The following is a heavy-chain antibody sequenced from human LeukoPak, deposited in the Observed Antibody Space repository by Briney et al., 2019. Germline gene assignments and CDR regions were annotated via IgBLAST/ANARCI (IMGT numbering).Heavy chain of an antibody. CDR1: GFTFSSYE. V-gene: IGHV3-48*03. CDR2: ISSSGSTI. CDR3: ARGYYYGSGSYLGY. Sequence: GGSLRLSCAASGFTFSSYEMNWVRQAPGKGLEWVSYISSSGSTIYYADSVKGRFTISRDNAKNSLYLQMNSLRAEDTAVYYCARGYYYGSGSYLGYWGQGTLVTVSS. J-gene: IGHJ4*02. D-gene: IGHD3-10*01.